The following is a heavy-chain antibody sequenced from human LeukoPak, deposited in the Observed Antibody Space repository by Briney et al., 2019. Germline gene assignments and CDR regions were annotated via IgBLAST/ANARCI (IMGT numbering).Heavy chain of an antibody. CDR1: GFTFSSYS. J-gene: IGHJ4*02. Sequence: GGSLRLSCAASGFTFSSYSINWVRQAPGKGLEWVSFITGSSSSIYYADSVKGRFTISRDNAKNSLYLQMNSLGAEDTAVYYCAMRIAVPGSLDYWGQGTLVTVSS. CDR3: AMRIAVPGSLDY. V-gene: IGHV3-21*01. D-gene: IGHD6-19*01. CDR2: ITGSSSSI.